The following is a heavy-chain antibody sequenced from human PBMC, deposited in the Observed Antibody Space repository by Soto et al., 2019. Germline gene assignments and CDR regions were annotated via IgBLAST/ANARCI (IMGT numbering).Heavy chain of an antibody. CDR1: GFSLSTSGVG. Sequence: QITLKESGPTLVKPTQTLTLTCTFSGFSLSTSGVGVGWIRQPPGRAMEWLALIYWDDDKRYSPSLKSRLTITKDTSKNQVVLTLTNMDPVDTATYYCALLLGVHWSGGGCNGAFDIWGQGTMVTVSS. V-gene: IGHV2-5*02. CDR2: IYWDDDK. J-gene: IGHJ3*02. D-gene: IGHD2-15*01. CDR3: ALLLGVHWSGGGCNGAFDI.